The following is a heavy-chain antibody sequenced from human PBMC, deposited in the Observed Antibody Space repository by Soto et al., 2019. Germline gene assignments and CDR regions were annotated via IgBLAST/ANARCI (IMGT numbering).Heavy chain of an antibody. CDR2: IKQDGSEK. J-gene: IGHJ4*02. Sequence: EVQLVESGGGLVQPGGSLRLSCAASGFTFSSYWMSWVRQAPGKGLEWVANIKQDGSEKYYVDSVKGRFTISRDNAKNSLYLQMDSLRAEDTAVYYCARDPPGSTGFYGSEYWGQGTLVTVSS. CDR1: GFTFSSYW. CDR3: ARDPPGSTGFYGSEY. D-gene: IGHD2-8*02. V-gene: IGHV3-7*01.